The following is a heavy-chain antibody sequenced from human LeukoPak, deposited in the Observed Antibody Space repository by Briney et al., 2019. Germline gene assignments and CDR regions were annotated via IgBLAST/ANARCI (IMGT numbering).Heavy chain of an antibody. CDR3: AKVNGYYDSSGYSHFDY. V-gene: IGHV3-7*03. CDR1: GFTFSNYW. D-gene: IGHD3-22*01. CDR2: IKQDGSEE. J-gene: IGHJ4*02. Sequence: GGSLRLSCAASGFTFSNYWMSWVRQAPGKGLEWVANIKQDGSEEYYVDSVKGRFTISRDNAKNSLYLQMNSLRAEDTAVYYCAKVNGYYDSSGYSHFDYWGQGTLVTVSS.